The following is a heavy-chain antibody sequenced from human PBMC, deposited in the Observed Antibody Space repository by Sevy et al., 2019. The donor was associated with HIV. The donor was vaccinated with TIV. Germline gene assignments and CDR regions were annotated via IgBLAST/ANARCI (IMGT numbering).Heavy chain of an antibody. Sequence: GGSLRLSCAASGFTFDDYAMHWVRQAPGKGLEWVSGISWNSGSVGYADSVKGRFTISRDNAKNSLFRKMNTLRTEDTALYYCAKSIAARPKDSHHYMDVWGKGTTVTVSS. J-gene: IGHJ6*03. CDR1: GFTFDDYA. D-gene: IGHD6-6*01. CDR3: AKSIAARPKDSHHYMDV. V-gene: IGHV3-9*01. CDR2: ISWNSGSV.